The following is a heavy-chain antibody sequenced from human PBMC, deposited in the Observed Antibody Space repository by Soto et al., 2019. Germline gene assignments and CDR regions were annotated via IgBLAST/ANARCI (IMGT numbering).Heavy chain of an antibody. CDR2: IHDSGTA. CDR3: ARAGHWGLDF. Sequence: SETLSLTCAVYGGSFSDFYWSWIRQPPGKGLEWVGEIHDSGTANYNPSLKSRISMSADTSKNLLSLKLSSVTAADTAVYYGARAGHWGLDFSGPGNLLTVSS. D-gene: IGHD7-27*01. CDR1: GGSFSDFY. V-gene: IGHV4-34*01. J-gene: IGHJ4*02.